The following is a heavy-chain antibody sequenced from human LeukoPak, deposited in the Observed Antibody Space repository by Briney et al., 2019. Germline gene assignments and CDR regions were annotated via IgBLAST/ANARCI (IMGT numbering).Heavy chain of an antibody. D-gene: IGHD3-22*01. V-gene: IGHV3-21*01. CDR2: ISSSSSYI. CDR1: GFTFSSYS. Sequence: LGGSLRLSCAASGFTFSSYSMNWVRQAPGKGLEWVSSISSSSSYIYYADSVEGRFTISRDNAKNSLYLQMNSLRAEDTAVYYCARDYYDSSGYYHKAFDIWGQGTMVTVSS. CDR3: ARDYYDSSGYYHKAFDI. J-gene: IGHJ3*02.